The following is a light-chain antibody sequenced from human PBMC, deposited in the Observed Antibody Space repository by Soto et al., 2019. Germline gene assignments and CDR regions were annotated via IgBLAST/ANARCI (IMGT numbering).Light chain of an antibody. CDR3: QQSYTTPGIT. V-gene: IGKV1-39*01. J-gene: IGKJ4*01. CDR1: QVINNF. CDR2: AAS. Sequence: DIQMTQSPSSLSASVGDRVTITCRASQVINNFLNWYQQKPGKAPKLLICAASNLQTGVPSRFSGSGSGTDFTLTISSLEPEDFVTYYCQQSYTTPGITFSGGTKVEIK.